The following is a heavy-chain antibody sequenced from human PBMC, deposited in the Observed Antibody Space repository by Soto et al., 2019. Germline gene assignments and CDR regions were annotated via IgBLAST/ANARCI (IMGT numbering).Heavy chain of an antibody. Sequence: SETLSLTCTVSGGSISSYYLSWIRQPPGKGLEWIGYIYYSGSTNYNPSLKSRVTISVDTSKNQFSLKLSSVTAADTAVYYCARDVAAAGTDFYYYYGMDVWGQGTTVTVSS. D-gene: IGHD6-13*01. CDR2: IYYSGST. J-gene: IGHJ6*02. CDR3: ARDVAAAGTDFYYYYGMDV. V-gene: IGHV4-59*01. CDR1: GGSISSYY.